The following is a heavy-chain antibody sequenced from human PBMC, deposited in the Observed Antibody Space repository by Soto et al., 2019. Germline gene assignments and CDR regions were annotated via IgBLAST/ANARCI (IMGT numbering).Heavy chain of an antibody. D-gene: IGHD3-3*01. V-gene: IGHV3-53*01. CDR1: GFTVSSNY. CDR3: ARDPIFGVLKFPNGMDV. CDR2: IYSGGST. Sequence: LRLSCAASGFTVSSNYMSWVRQAPGKGLEWVSVIYSGGSTYYADSVKGRFTISRDNSKNTLYLQMNSLRAEDTAVYYCARDPIFGVLKFPNGMDVWGQGNTVTVSS. J-gene: IGHJ6*02.